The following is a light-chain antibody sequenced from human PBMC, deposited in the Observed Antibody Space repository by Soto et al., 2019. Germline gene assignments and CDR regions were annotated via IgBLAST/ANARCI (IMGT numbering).Light chain of an antibody. J-gene: IGLJ3*02. Sequence: QSALTQPASVSGSPGQSITISCTGTSSDVGGYNYVSWYQQHPGKAPKLMIFDVSNRPSGVSSRFSGSKSDNTASLTISGLPAEDEADYYCSSYTSSSTLLFGGGTKLTVL. CDR1: SSDVGGYNY. CDR3: SSYTSSSTLL. CDR2: DVS. V-gene: IGLV2-14*01.